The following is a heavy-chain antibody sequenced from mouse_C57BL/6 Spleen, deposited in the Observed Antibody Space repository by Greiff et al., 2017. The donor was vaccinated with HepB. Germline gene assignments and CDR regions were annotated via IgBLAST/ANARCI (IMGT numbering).Heavy chain of an antibody. V-gene: IGHV14-3*02. J-gene: IGHJ2*01. Sequence: EVQLQQSGAELVKPAASLKLSCTASGYNIKDIYIHWVKQRPEKGLERIRRTDPANGNTKYDPKFPGKATITADTSSNTAYLQLSSLTSEDTAVYYGRISTINAWGQGTTLTVSS. CDR2: TDPANGNT. CDR3: RISTINA. CDR1: GYNIKDIY. D-gene: IGHD5-2*01.